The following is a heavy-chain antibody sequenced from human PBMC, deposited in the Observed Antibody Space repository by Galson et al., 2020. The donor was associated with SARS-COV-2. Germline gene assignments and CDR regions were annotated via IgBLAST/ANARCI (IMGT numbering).Heavy chain of an antibody. CDR3: VKGYYYDSSGYYAFAFDI. CDR2: ISSNGGST. V-gene: IGHV3-64D*06. J-gene: IGHJ3*02. Sequence: GGSLRLSCSASGFTFSSYAMHWVRQAPGKGLESVSAISSNGGSTYYADSVKGRFTISRDNSKNTLYLQMSSLRAEDTAVYYCVKGYYYDSSGYYAFAFDIWGQGTMVTVAS. D-gene: IGHD3-22*01. CDR1: GFTFSSYA.